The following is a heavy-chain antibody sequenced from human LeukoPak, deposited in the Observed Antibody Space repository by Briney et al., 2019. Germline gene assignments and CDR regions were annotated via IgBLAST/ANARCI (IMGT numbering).Heavy chain of an antibody. J-gene: IGHJ4*02. V-gene: IGHV3-23*01. D-gene: IGHD3-9*01. CDR1: GFTFSSYA. Sequence: GGSLRLSCAASGFTFSSYAMSWVRQAPGKGLEWVSAISGSGGSTYYADSVKGRFTISRDNSKNTLYLQMNSLRAEDTAVYYCAKKASYILTGYLPLDYWGQGTLVTVSS. CDR2: ISGSGGST. CDR3: AKKASYILTGYLPLDY.